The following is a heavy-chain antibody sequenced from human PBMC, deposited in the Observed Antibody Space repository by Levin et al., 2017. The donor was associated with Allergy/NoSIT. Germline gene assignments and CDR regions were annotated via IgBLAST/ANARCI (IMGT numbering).Heavy chain of an antibody. CDR1: GYSFTSYW. CDR3: ASGTSGPEYSSTL. J-gene: IGHJ4*02. D-gene: IGHD6-6*01. Sequence: GESLKISCKGSGYSFTSYWISWVRQMPGKGLEWMGRIDPSDSYTNYSPSFQGHVTISADKSISTAYLQWSSLKASDTAMYYCASGTSGPEYSSTLWGQGTLVTVSS. CDR2: IDPSDSYT. V-gene: IGHV5-10-1*01.